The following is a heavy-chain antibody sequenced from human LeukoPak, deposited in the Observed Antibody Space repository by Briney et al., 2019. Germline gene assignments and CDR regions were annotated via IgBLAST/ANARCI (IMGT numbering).Heavy chain of an antibody. D-gene: IGHD6-19*01. V-gene: IGHV1-3*03. CDR1: VYTFTSYS. CDR2: INAGNGNT. CDR3: ARLDSSASFPDY. J-gene: IGHJ4*02. Sequence: ASVKVSRMASVYTFTSYSMYGVRQAPGQGLEWMGWINAGNGNTKYSQEFQGRVTITRDTSASTAYMELSSLRSEEMAVYYCARLDSSASFPDYWGQGTLVTVSS.